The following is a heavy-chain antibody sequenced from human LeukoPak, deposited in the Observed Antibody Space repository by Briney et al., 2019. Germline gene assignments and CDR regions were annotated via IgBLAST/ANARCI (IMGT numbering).Heavy chain of an antibody. CDR1: GGSISNANW. CDR3: SRENGAFSPSGS. J-gene: IGHJ5*02. D-gene: IGHD2-8*01. V-gene: IGHV4-4*02. CDR2: ISLSGLT. Sequence: PSETLSLTCGVSGGSISNANWWSWVRQPPGQGLEWIGEISLSGLTNYNPSLKSRVTVSLDKSKNHLSLNLTSVTAADTAVYYCSRENGAFSPSGSWGPGTLVTVPS.